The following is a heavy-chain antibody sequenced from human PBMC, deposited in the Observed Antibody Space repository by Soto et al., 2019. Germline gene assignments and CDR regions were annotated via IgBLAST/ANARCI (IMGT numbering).Heavy chain of an antibody. CDR1: GFTFTNYA. CDR2: ISASGGLK. Sequence: GGSLRLSCAASGFTFTNYAMAWARQTPGKGLEWVSGISASGGLKYYADSVQGRFTVSRDNSKNILYLQMDNLGDGDTALYYCAREVGAPSGWLDPWGQGTQVTVPQ. V-gene: IGHV3-23*01. J-gene: IGHJ5*02. CDR3: AREVGAPSGWLDP. D-gene: IGHD1-26*01.